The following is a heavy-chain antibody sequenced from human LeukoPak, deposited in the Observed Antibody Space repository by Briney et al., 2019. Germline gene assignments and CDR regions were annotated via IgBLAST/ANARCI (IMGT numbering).Heavy chain of an antibody. Sequence: SETLSLTCAVSGGSISSNNWWSWVRQPPGKGLEWIGEIHHSGRTNYNPSLKSRVTISVDKSKNQFSLNLNSVTAADTAVYYCARDPAGVVRGRNWFDPWGQGTLVTVSS. CDR2: IHHSGRT. D-gene: IGHD3-10*01. V-gene: IGHV4-4*02. CDR1: GGSISSNNW. J-gene: IGHJ5*02. CDR3: ARDPAGVVRGRNWFDP.